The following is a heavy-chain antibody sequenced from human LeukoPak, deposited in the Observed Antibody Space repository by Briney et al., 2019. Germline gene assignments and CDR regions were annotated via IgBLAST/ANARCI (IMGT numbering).Heavy chain of an antibody. J-gene: IGHJ4*02. CDR1: GFTFSSYA. Sequence: GGSLRLSCAASGFTFSSYAMHWVRQAPGKGLEWVAVISYDGSNKYYADSVKGRFTISRDNSKNTLYLQMNSLRADDTAVYYCTRDDGADPHYWGQGTLVTVSS. CDR2: ISYDGSNK. D-gene: IGHD3-10*01. CDR3: TRDDGADPHY. V-gene: IGHV3-30-3*01.